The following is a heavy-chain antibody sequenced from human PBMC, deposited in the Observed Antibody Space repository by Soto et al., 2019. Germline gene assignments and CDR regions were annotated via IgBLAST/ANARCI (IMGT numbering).Heavy chain of an antibody. CDR3: AKGRSYYYYYGVDV. CDR1: GFPFSSFG. V-gene: IGHV3-30*18. J-gene: IGHJ6*02. CDR2: ISSEGKNK. Sequence: PGGSLRLSCAASGFPFSSFGMHWVRQGPGKGLEWVAVISSEGKNKFYADSVKGRFTISRDNSKSTLYLQMNSLRAEDTALYYCAKGRSYYYYYGVDVWGQGTTVTVSS.